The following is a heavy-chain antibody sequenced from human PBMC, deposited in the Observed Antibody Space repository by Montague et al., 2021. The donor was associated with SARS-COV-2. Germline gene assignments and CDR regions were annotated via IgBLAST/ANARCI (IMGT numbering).Heavy chain of an antibody. V-gene: IGHV4-4*02. D-gene: IGHD3-10*01. CDR1: GGSISSSNW. Sequence: SETLSLTCAVSGGSISSSNWWSWVRQPPAKGLEWFGEIYHSGSTKYNPSLKSRVTISVDKSKNQFSLKMRTVTAADTAVYYCSSRGDGWFGRNPEGFDYWGQGTLVTVSS. CDR2: IYHSGST. CDR3: SSRGDGWFGRNPEGFDY. J-gene: IGHJ4*02.